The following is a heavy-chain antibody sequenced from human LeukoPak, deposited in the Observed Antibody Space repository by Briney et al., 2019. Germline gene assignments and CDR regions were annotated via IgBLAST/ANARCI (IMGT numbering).Heavy chain of an antibody. Sequence: GGSLRLSCTASGFIFSSHWMTWVRQSPGKGLEWVANIKEDGSVKYYVDSVKGRFTISRDNTKNALYLQMNSLRADDTAVYFCARDSTWLLDYWGQGTLIIVSS. J-gene: IGHJ4*02. V-gene: IGHV3-7*03. CDR2: IKEDGSVK. CDR3: ARDSTWLLDY. CDR1: GFIFSSHW. D-gene: IGHD6-19*01.